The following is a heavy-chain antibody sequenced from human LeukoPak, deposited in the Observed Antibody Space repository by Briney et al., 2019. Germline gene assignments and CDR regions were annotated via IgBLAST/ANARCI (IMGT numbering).Heavy chain of an antibody. CDR3: ARSHYYDSSGYVGY. J-gene: IGHJ4*02. V-gene: IGHV1-18*01. Sequence: ASVKVSCKASGYTFTSYGISWVRQAPGQGLEWMGWISAYNGNTNYAQKLQGRVTMTTDTSTSTAYVELRSLRSDDTAVYYCARSHYYDSSGYVGYWGQGTLVTASS. CDR2: ISAYNGNT. D-gene: IGHD3-22*01. CDR1: GYTFTSYG.